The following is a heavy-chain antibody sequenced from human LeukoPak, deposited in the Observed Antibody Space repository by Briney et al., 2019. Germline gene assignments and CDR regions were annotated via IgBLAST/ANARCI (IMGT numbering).Heavy chain of an antibody. Sequence: QSGGSLRLSCAASGFTFSSYWMSWVRQAPGKGLEWVANIKQDGSEKYYVDSVKGRFTISRDNAKNSLYLQMNSLRAEDTAVYYCARNGGRPRLWGYYYYMDVWGKGTTVTVSS. CDR1: GFTFSSYW. J-gene: IGHJ6*03. V-gene: IGHV3-7*01. CDR3: ARNGGRPRLWGYYYYMDV. D-gene: IGHD2-8*01. CDR2: IKQDGSEK.